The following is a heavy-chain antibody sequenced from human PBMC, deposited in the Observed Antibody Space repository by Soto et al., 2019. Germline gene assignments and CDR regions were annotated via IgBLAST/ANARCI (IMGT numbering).Heavy chain of an antibody. CDR2: ISYDGSNK. D-gene: IGHD4-17*01. J-gene: IGHJ4*02. Sequence: QVQLVESGGGVVQPGRSLRLSCAASGFTFSSYAMHWVRQAPGKGLEWVAVISYDGSNKYYADSVKGRFTISRDNSKNTLYLQMNSLRAEDTAVYYCARDMNDYGGNLVRFRFDYWGQGTLVTVSS. CDR3: ARDMNDYGGNLVRFRFDY. V-gene: IGHV3-30-3*01. CDR1: GFTFSSYA.